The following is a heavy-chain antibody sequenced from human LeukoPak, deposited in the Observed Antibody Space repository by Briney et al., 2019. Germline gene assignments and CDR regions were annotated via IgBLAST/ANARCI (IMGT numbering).Heavy chain of an antibody. V-gene: IGHV7-4-1*02. Sequence: ASVKVSCKASGYTFTSYAMNWVRQAPGQGLEWMGWINTNTGNPTCAQGFTGRFVFSLDTSVSTAYLQISSLKAEDTAVYYCAKDSSSWVSVFDYWGQGTLVTVSS. D-gene: IGHD6-13*01. CDR2: INTNTGNP. J-gene: IGHJ4*02. CDR1: GYTFTSYA. CDR3: AKDSSSWVSVFDY.